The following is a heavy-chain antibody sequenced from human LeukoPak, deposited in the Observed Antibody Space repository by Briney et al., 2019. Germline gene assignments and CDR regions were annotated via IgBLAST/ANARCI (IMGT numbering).Heavy chain of an antibody. V-gene: IGHV3-7*01. D-gene: IGHD4-11*01. CDR3: ATYSTRNTREFES. Sequence: GGSLRLSCETSGFIFSNCWMTWVRQAQGKGLEWVANIKTDASEKYYADSVKGRFTISRDNAKMSLYLQMNSLRVEDTAVYYCATYSTRNTREFESWGQGTLVTVSS. CDR1: GFIFSNCW. CDR2: IKTDASEK. J-gene: IGHJ1*01.